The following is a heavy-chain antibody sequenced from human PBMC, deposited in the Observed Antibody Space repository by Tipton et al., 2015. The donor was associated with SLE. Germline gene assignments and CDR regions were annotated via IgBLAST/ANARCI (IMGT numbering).Heavy chain of an antibody. V-gene: IGHV4-59*01. CDR2: VCDNGRT. Sequence: TLSLTCTVSGDSISGFCCSWIRQTPGRGLEWLGYVCDNGRTNYNPSLHGRVFMSIDTSKKQFSVNLRSVTAADTAVYYCARRAAGVDLWGQGTLVTVSS. D-gene: IGHD3-10*01. CDR3: ARRAAGVDL. J-gene: IGHJ5*02. CDR1: GDSISGFC.